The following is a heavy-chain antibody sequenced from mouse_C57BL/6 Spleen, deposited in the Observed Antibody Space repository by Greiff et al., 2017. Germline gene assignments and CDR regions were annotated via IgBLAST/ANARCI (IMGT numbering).Heavy chain of an antibody. J-gene: IGHJ3*01. V-gene: IGHV5-4*01. CDR1: GFTFSSYA. Sequence: EVMLVESGGGLVKPGGSLKLSCAASGFTFSSYAMSWVRQTLEKRLEWVATISDGGSYTYYPDNVKGRFTISRDNAKNNLYLQMSHLKSEDTAMYYCARDGVYYGSSYEAWFAYWGQGTLVTVSA. CDR2: ISDGGSYT. CDR3: ARDGVYYGSSYEAWFAY. D-gene: IGHD1-1*01.